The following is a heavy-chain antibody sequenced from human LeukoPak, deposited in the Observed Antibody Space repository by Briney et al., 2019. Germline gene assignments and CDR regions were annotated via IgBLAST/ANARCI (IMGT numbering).Heavy chain of an antibody. J-gene: IGHJ5*02. CDR3: ARESWGPVGP. CDR2: TYTDTSA. Sequence: GGSLRLSCAASGFIVSNNHMSWVRQAPGKGLERVSLTYTDTSAYYADPVKGRFTISRDNSKNTLNLQMNSLRVEDTGVYYCARESWGPVGPWGQGTLVTVSS. D-gene: IGHD7-27*01. CDR1: GFIVSNNH. V-gene: IGHV3-66*02.